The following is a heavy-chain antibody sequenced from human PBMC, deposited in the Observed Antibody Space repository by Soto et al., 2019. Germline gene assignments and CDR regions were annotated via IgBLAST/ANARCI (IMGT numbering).Heavy chain of an antibody. V-gene: IGHV1-18*01. CDR3: ARNYYDSSGSDY. CDR1: GYTFTSYG. J-gene: IGHJ4*02. D-gene: IGHD3-22*01. CDR2: ISAYNGNTNT. Sequence: QVQLVQSGAEVKKPGASVKVSCKASGYTFTSYGISWVRQAPGQGHEWMGWISAYNGNTNTNYAQKLQGRVTMTTNTSTSTAYMELRSLRSDDTAVYYCARNYYDSSGSDYWGQGTLVTVSS.